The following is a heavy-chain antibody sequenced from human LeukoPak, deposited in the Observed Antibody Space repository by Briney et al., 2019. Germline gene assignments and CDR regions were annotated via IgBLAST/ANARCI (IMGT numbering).Heavy chain of an antibody. D-gene: IGHD1-26*01. V-gene: IGHV3-30-3*01. Sequence: AGGSLRLSCAASGFTFSSYAMHWVRQAPGKGLEWVAVISYDGSNKYYADSVKGRFTISRDNSKNTLYLQMNSLRAEDTAVYYCARDPGATLDYWGQGTLVTVSS. J-gene: IGHJ4*02. CDR2: ISYDGSNK. CDR1: GFTFSSYA. CDR3: ARDPGATLDY.